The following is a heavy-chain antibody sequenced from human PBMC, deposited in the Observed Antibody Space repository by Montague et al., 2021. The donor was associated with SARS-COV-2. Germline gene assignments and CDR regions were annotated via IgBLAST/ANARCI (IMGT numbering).Heavy chain of an antibody. CDR3: ARDPYYDILTGYYNY. J-gene: IGHJ4*02. CDR1: GFTFSSYS. D-gene: IGHD3-9*01. Sequence: SLRLSCAASGFTFSSYSMNWVRQAPGKGLEWVSSISSSSSYIYHEDSAKGRFTISRDNAKNPLYLQMNSLRAEDTAVYYCARDPYYDILTGYYNYWGQGTLVTVSS. V-gene: IGHV3-21*01. CDR2: ISSSSSYI.